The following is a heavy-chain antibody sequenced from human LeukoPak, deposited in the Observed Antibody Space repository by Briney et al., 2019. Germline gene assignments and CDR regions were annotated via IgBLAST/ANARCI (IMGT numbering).Heavy chain of an antibody. D-gene: IGHD5-24*01. V-gene: IGHV4-59*01. CDR3: ARDDGVYWFDP. CDR2: IYYSGST. CDR1: GGSFSGYY. J-gene: IGHJ5*02. Sequence: SETLSLTCAVYGGSFSGYYWSWIRQPPGKGLEWIGYIYYSGSTNYNPSLKSRVTISVDTSKNQFSLKLSSVTAADTAVYYCARDDGVYWFDPWGQGTLVTVSS.